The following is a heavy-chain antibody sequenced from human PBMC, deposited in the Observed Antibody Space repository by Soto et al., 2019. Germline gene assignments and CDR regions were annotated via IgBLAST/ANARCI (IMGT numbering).Heavy chain of an antibody. Sequence: QVQLQESGPGLVKPSQTLSLTCTVSGDSISSGGYYWSWIRQHPGKGLEWIGHISTSGSTYFSPSLKSRVNTSVDTSKNQFSLNLSSVTAADTAVYYCARGMGKGYFDYWGQGTLVTVSS. CDR3: ARGMGKGYFDY. CDR1: GDSISSGGYY. D-gene: IGHD1-26*01. V-gene: IGHV4-31*03. J-gene: IGHJ4*02. CDR2: ISTSGST.